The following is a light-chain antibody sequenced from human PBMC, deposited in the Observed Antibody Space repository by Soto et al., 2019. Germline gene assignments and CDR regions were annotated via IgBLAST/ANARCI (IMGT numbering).Light chain of an antibody. CDR3: QQYNTWPLT. J-gene: IGKJ4*01. Sequence: EIVMTQSPATLSVSPGERATLSCRASQSVSSTLAWYQQIPGQAPRLLISGASTRATGIPARFSGSGSGTEFTLTISSLQSEDFAVYYCQQYNTWPLTSGGGTKVEIK. V-gene: IGKV3-15*01. CDR1: QSVSST. CDR2: GAS.